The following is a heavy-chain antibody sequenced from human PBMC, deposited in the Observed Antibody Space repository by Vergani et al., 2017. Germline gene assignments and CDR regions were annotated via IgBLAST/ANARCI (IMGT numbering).Heavy chain of an antibody. J-gene: IGHJ4*02. CDR3: AKDLGYGSGSYWDYFDY. Sequence: EVQLVESGGGLVQPGRSLRLSCAASGFTFDDYAMHWVRQAPGKGLEWVSGISWNIGSIGYADSVKGRFTISRDNAKNSLYLQMNSLRAEDTALYYCAKDLGYGSGSYWDYFDYWGQGTLVTVSS. V-gene: IGHV3-9*01. D-gene: IGHD3-10*01. CDR1: GFTFDDYA. CDR2: ISWNIGSI.